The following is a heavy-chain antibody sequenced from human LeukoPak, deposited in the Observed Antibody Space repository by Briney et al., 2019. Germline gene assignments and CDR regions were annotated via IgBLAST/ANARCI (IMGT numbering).Heavy chain of an antibody. CDR3: IPITAATTLPGGH. Sequence: GGSLRLSCAASGFTFSDSSMHWFRQASEKGLEWVGRIRSKASNYATAYAASVKGRFTISRDDSKDTAYLQMNSLKTEDTAVYYCIPITAATTLPGGHWGQGTLVTVSS. D-gene: IGHD6-13*01. CDR2: IRSKASNYAT. V-gene: IGHV3-73*01. CDR1: GFTFSDSS. J-gene: IGHJ4*02.